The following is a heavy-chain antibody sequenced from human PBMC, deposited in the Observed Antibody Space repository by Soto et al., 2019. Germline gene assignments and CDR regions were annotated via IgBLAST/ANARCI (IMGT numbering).Heavy chain of an antibody. Sequence: PVGSLRLSCAASGFTFSSYAMSWVRQAPGKGLEWVSAISGSGGSTYYADSVKGRFTISRDNSKNTLYLQMNSLRAEDTAVYYCAKAPERVVTPPAFDYSGHGTLVTAPQ. J-gene: IGHJ4*01. CDR3: AKAPERVVTPPAFDY. CDR2: ISGSGGST. CDR1: GFTFSSYA. D-gene: IGHD3-3*01. V-gene: IGHV3-23*01.